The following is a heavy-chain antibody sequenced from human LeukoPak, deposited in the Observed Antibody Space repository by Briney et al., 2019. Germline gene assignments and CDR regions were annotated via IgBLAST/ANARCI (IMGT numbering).Heavy chain of an antibody. D-gene: IGHD3-10*01. CDR1: GYTFTDYF. V-gene: IGHV1-2*02. J-gene: IGHJ4*02. CDR3: ARGDGSGRYCIEY. CDR2: INPNSGGT. Sequence: ASVKVSCKASGYTFTDYFMHWVRQAPGQGLEWMGWINPNSGGTNYAQRFQGRVTMTRDTSISTVYMELSRLTSDDTAVYHCARGDGSGRYCIEYWGQGTLVAVAS.